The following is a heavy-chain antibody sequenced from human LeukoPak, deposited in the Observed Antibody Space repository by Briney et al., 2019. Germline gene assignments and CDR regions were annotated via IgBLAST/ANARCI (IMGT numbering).Heavy chain of an antibody. D-gene: IGHD3-22*01. Sequence: PGGSLRLSCAASGFTFSSYAMSWVRQAPGKGLEWVSAISGSGGSTYYADSVKGRFTISRDNSKNTLYLQMNSLRAEDTAVYYCAKDERITMIVVGYFDYWGQGTLVTVSS. V-gene: IGHV3-23*01. J-gene: IGHJ4*02. CDR3: AKDERITMIVVGYFDY. CDR2: ISGSGGST. CDR1: GFTFSSYA.